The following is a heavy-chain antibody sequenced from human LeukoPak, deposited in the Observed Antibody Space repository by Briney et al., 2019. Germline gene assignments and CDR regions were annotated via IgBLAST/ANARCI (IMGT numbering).Heavy chain of an antibody. V-gene: IGHV1-2*02. D-gene: IGHD1-26*01. J-gene: IGHJ3*02. CDR2: INPNSGGT. CDR3: AREYSGRSPSPDAFDI. CDR1: GYTFTGYY. Sequence: ASVEVSCKASGYTFTGYYMHWVRQAPGQGLEWMGWINPNSGGTNYAQKFQGRVTMTRDTSISTAYMELSRLRSDDTAVYYCAREYSGRSPSPDAFDIWGQGTMVTVSS.